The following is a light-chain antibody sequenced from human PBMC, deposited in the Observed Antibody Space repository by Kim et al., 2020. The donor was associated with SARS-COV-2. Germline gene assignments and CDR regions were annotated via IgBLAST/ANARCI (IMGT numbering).Light chain of an antibody. J-gene: IGKJ1*01. V-gene: IGKV1-27*01. CDR2: AAS. CDR3: QKYNSAPPT. Sequence: ASVGDRVTITCRASQGISNYLAWYQQKPGKVPKLLIYAASALQSGVPSRFSGSGSGTAFTRTISSLQPEDVATYYCQKYNSAPPTFGQGTKVDIK. CDR1: QGISNY.